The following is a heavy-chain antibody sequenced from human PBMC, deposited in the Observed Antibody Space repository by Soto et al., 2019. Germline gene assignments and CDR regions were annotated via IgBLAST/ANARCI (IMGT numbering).Heavy chain of an antibody. Sequence: GESLKISCKGSGYSFTSYWIGWVRQMPGKGLEWMGIIYPGDSDTRYSPSFQGQVTISADKSISTAYLQWSSLKASDTAMYYCARWETIFGVVSDAFDIWGQGTMVTVS. CDR2: IYPGDSDT. V-gene: IGHV5-51*01. CDR1: GYSFTSYW. D-gene: IGHD3-3*01. J-gene: IGHJ3*02. CDR3: ARWETIFGVVSDAFDI.